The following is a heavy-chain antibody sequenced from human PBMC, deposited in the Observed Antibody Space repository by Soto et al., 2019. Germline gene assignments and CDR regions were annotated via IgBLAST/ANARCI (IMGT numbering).Heavy chain of an antibody. Sequence: GSLRLSCAASGFGFSTHALTWVHQAPGKGLEWLSSITNNGLNTHYADSVKGRFTISRENSRNTLHLQMNNLRVDDTAIYYCAKGFDYGDTKHIDHWGQGTLVTVSS. J-gene: IGHJ4*02. CDR3: AKGFDYGDTKHIDH. CDR1: GFGFSTHA. CDR2: ITNNGLNT. D-gene: IGHD4-17*01. V-gene: IGHV3-23*01.